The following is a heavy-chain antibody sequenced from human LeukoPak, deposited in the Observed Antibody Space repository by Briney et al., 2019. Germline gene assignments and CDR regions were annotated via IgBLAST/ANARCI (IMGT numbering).Heavy chain of an antibody. CDR1: GGSISSNY. Sequence: SETLSLTCTVSGGSISSNYWSWIRQPPGKGLEWIGYIYSSGSTNYNPSLKSRVTISVDTSKNQFSLNLSSVAAADTAVYYCASDRVEVDAFDIWGQGTMVTVSS. V-gene: IGHV4-59*08. J-gene: IGHJ3*02. CDR3: ASDRVEVDAFDI. CDR2: IYSSGST. D-gene: IGHD5-24*01.